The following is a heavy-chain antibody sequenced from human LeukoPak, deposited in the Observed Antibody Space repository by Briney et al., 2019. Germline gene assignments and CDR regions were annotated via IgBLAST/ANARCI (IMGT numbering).Heavy chain of an antibody. CDR2: IYYSGST. J-gene: IGHJ4*02. CDR1: GGSISSYY. CDR3: ARRGVAGTRYFDY. Sequence: SETLSLTCTVSGGSISSYYWSWIRQPPGKGLEWIGYIYYSGSTNYNPSLKSRVTISVDTSKNQFSLKLSSVTAADTAVYYCARRGVAGTRYFDYWGRGTLVTVSS. D-gene: IGHD6-19*01. V-gene: IGHV4-59*01.